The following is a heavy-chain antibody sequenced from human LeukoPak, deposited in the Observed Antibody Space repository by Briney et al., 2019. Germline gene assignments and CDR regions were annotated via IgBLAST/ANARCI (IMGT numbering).Heavy chain of an antibody. CDR2: ISYDGSNK. D-gene: IGHD1-26*01. Sequence: GGSLRLSCAASGFTFSSYGMHWVRQAPGKGLEWVAVISYDGSNKYYADSVKGRFTISRDNSKNTLYLQMNSLRAEDTAVYYCATSIAGLTYDEHFQHWGQGTLVTVSS. V-gene: IGHV3-30*03. CDR1: GFTFSSYG. CDR3: ATSIAGLTYDEHFQH. J-gene: IGHJ1*01.